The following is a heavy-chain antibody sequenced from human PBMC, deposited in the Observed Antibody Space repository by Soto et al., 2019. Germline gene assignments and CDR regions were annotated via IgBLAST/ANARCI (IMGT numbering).Heavy chain of an antibody. CDR2: ISPGGDST. V-gene: IGHV3-23*01. CDR3: AKAPGNPYHCCHMGL. Sequence: EVQLLESGGGLVQPGGSLRLSCAASGFNFNIYAMTWVRQAPGKGLEWVSTISPGGDSTYFADSVKGRVTISRDNSKNPLPPQMDSLGAQGTGTYFCAKAPGNPYHCCHMGLWGTGTTVTVSS. D-gene: IGHD1-1*01. CDR1: GFNFNIYA. J-gene: IGHJ6*03.